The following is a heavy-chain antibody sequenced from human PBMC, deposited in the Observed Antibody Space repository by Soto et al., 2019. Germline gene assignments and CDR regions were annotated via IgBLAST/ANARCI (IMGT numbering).Heavy chain of an antibody. Sequence: EVQLVESGGGLVQPGGSLRLSCAASGFIFSSYWMSWVRQAPGKGLEWVANIKQDGSEKYYVDSVKGRFTISRDNAKNSLYLQMNSLRAEDTAVYYCARDYYDSSGYTLDYWGQGTLVTVSS. V-gene: IGHV3-7*05. CDR1: GFIFSSYW. J-gene: IGHJ4*02. CDR3: ARDYYDSSGYTLDY. D-gene: IGHD3-22*01. CDR2: IKQDGSEK.